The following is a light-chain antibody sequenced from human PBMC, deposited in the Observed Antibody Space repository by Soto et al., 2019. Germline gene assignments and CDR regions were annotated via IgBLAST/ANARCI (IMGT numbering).Light chain of an antibody. V-gene: IGKV2-28*01. J-gene: IGKJ4*01. CDR3: MQALQAPLT. Sequence: DVVMTQSPLSLPVTPGEPASISCRSSQSLLHSDGYTYLDWFLQRPGQSPQVLIYLGSNRAPGVPDRFSGSGSGTDFTLKISRVEAEDVGVYCCMQALQAPLTFGGGTQVEIK. CDR2: LGS. CDR1: QSLLHSDGYTY.